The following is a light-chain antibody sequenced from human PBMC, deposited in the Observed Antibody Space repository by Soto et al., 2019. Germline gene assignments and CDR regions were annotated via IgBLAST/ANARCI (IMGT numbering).Light chain of an antibody. CDR1: QSVSNN. V-gene: IGKV3-15*01. J-gene: IGKJ3*01. CDR2: GAS. Sequence: KVMTQSPATLSVSPGEGATLSCRASQSVSNNLAWYQQKPGQAPRLLIYGASTRATGVSARFSGSGSGTEFTLTISSLQSEDFTFYYFQQYNNWPFTFGPGTKVDI. CDR3: QQYNNWPFT.